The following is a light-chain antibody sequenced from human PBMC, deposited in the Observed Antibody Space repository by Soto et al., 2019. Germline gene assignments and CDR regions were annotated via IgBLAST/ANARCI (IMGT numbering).Light chain of an antibody. CDR2: GAS. J-gene: IGKJ1*01. V-gene: IGKV3-15*01. Sequence: EIVMTQSPATLSVSPGARATLSCRASQNIISNLAWYQQKPGQSPRLLIYGASARATGIPARFSGSVSGTDLTITICRLEPEDCAVYYGQQYGSLSWTFGQGTKVDIK. CDR3: QQYGSLSWT. CDR1: QNIISN.